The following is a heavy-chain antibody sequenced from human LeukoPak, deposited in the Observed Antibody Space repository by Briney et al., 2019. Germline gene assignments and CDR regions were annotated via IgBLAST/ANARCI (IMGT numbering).Heavy chain of an antibody. CDR2: ISSSGETT. CDR1: GFTFSDYC. CDR3: ARDRSGGFYYFDS. Sequence: GGSLRLPCEASGFTFSDYCLTWIRQAPGKGLEWVSYISSSGETTYYADSVEGRFTISRDNDKNSLYLQMNSLRAEDTAVYYCARDRSGGFYYFDSWGQGALVTVAS. D-gene: IGHD2-15*01. J-gene: IGHJ4*02. V-gene: IGHV3-11*01.